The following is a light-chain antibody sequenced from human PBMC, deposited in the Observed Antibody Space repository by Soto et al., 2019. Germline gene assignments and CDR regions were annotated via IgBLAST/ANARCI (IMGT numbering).Light chain of an antibody. V-gene: IGLV1-44*01. Sequence: QSALTQPPSASGTPGQRVTISCSGSSSNIGSNTVNWYQQLPGTAPKLLIYSNNQRSSGVPDRFSGSKSGTSASLAISVLQSEDEADYYCAAWDDSLNGWVFGGGTKLTVL. J-gene: IGLJ3*02. CDR1: SSNIGSNT. CDR2: SNN. CDR3: AAWDDSLNGWV.